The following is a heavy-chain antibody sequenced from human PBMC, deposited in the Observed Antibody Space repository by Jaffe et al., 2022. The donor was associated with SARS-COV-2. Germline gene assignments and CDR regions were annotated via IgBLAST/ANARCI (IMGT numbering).Heavy chain of an antibody. CDR3: AKPSTTVVIGGDWYFDL. V-gene: IGHV3-23*01. D-gene: IGHD4-17*01. CDR1: GFTFSSYA. J-gene: IGHJ2*01. Sequence: EVQLLESGGGLVQPGGSLRLSCAASGFTFSSYAMSWVRQAPGKGLEWVSAISGSGGSTYYADSVKGRFTISRDNSKNTLYLQMNSLRAEDTAVYYCAKPSTTVVIGGDWYFDLWGRGTLVTVSS. CDR2: ISGSGGST.